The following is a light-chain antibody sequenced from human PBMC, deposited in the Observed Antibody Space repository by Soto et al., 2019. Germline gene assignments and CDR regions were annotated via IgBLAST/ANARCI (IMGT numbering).Light chain of an antibody. CDR1: QSVSND. CDR3: QHYNVWPRT. Sequence: EIVMTQSPGTLSVSPGERATLSCRASQSVSNDLAWIQQRPGQPPRLLIYGASTRATGILARFSDSGSGTEFTLTISSLQPADFAVYSCQHYNVWPRTFGQGTKVEIK. J-gene: IGKJ1*01. V-gene: IGKV3-15*01. CDR2: GAS.